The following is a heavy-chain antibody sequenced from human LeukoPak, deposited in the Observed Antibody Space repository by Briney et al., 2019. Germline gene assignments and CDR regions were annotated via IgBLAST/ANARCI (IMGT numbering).Heavy chain of an antibody. V-gene: IGHV4-4*09. J-gene: IGHJ6*02. CDR1: GGSISSYY. Sequence: SETLSLTCTVSGGSISSYYWSWIRQPPGKGLEWIGYIYTSGSTNYNPSLKSRVTISVDTSKNQFSLKLSSVTAADTAVYYCARDMWSTGMGVWGQGTTVTVSS. CDR3: ARDMWSTGMGV. D-gene: IGHD5/OR15-5a*01. CDR2: IYTSGST.